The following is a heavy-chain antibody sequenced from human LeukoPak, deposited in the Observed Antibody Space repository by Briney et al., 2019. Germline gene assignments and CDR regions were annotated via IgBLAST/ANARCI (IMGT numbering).Heavy chain of an antibody. D-gene: IGHD3-22*01. CDR2: MNPNSGNT. Sequence: ASVKVSCKASGYTFTSYDINWVRQATGQGLEWMGWMNPNSGNTGYAQKFQGRVTITRNTSISTAYMELSSLRSEDTAVYYCARGHRDSSGREYFQHWGQGTLVTVSS. CDR1: GYTFTSYD. CDR3: ARGHRDSSGREYFQH. J-gene: IGHJ1*01. V-gene: IGHV1-8*03.